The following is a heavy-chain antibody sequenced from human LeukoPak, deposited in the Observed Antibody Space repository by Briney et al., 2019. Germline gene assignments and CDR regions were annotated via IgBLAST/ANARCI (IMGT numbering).Heavy chain of an antibody. D-gene: IGHD5-12*01. CDR3: ARDRRWSGYDYGLNNWWFDP. Sequence: ASVKVSCKASGYTFTSYAMHWVRQAPGQRLEWMEWINAGNGNTKYSQKFQGRVTITRDTSASTAYMELSSLRSEDTAVYYCARDRRWSGYDYGLNNWWFDPWGQGTLVTVSS. V-gene: IGHV1-3*01. CDR1: GYTFTSYA. J-gene: IGHJ5*02. CDR2: INAGNGNT.